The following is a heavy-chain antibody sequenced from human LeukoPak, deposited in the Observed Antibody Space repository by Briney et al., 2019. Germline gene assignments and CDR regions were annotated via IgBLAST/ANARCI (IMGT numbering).Heavy chain of an antibody. D-gene: IGHD6-13*01. J-gene: IGHJ3*02. CDR1: GFTFDDHA. CDR3: AKDTAATRREAFDI. Sequence: PGRSLRLSCEASGFTFDDHAMHWVRQAPGKGLEWVSGISWNSDSIGYADSVKGRFTISRDNAKNSLYLQMNSLRPEDMALYYCAKDTAATRREAFDIWGQGTMVTVSS. CDR2: ISWNSDSI. V-gene: IGHV3-9*03.